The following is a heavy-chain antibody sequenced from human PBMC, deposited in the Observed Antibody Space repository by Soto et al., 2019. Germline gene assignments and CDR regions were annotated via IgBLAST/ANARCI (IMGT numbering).Heavy chain of an antibody. CDR3: AREESFPRYWFDS. J-gene: IGHJ5*01. D-gene: IGHD1-26*01. V-gene: IGHV4-34*01. CDR1: GGSFINYY. CDR2: VNHSGEA. Sequence: SETLSLTCGVFGGSFINYYWIWVRQPPGKGLEWIGEVNHSGEATYNPSLQSRVTVSLDTTNNHFSLKMTSVTDDETAIYFCAREESFPRYWFDSWGQGTHVTLSS.